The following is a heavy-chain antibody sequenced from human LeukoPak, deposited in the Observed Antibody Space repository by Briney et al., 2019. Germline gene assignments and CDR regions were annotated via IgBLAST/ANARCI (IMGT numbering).Heavy chain of an antibody. CDR2: IYYSGST. J-gene: IGHJ4*02. Sequence: PSETLSLTCTVSGGSISRSSYYWGWIRQPLGKGLEWIGSIYYSGSTYYNPSLKSRVTISVDTSKNQFSLKLSSVTAADTAVYYCARHLLATIFGVVRPSTFDYWGQGTLVTVSS. CDR1: GGSISRSSYY. V-gene: IGHV4-39*01. D-gene: IGHD3-3*01. CDR3: ARHLLATIFGVVRPSTFDY.